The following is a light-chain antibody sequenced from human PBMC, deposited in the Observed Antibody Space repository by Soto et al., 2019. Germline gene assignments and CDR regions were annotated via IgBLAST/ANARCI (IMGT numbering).Light chain of an antibody. V-gene: IGKV1-5*01. CDR2: YAS. Sequence: DIPMTQSPSTLSASVGDRVTITCRASQSISWWLAWYQQRPGKAPKLLIYYASILESGVPSRFSGSGSGTEFTLTISSLQPDDFATYYCQQYNSYWTFGQGTKVEIK. CDR1: QSISWW. CDR3: QQYNSYWT. J-gene: IGKJ1*01.